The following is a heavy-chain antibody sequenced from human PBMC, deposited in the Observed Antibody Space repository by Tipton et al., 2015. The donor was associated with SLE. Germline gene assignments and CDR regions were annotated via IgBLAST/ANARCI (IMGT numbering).Heavy chain of an antibody. J-gene: IGHJ4*02. CDR1: GFTFSSYA. V-gene: IGHV3-23*03. CDR3: AKDMDSNGYYYDH. CDR2: IYSGGSST. D-gene: IGHD3-22*01. Sequence: SLRLSCAASGFTFSSYAMSWVRQAPGKGLEWVSVIYSGGSSTYYADSVKGRFSISRDNSKNSLYLQMTNLRSEDTAFYYCAKDMDSNGYYYDHWGQGTLVSVSS.